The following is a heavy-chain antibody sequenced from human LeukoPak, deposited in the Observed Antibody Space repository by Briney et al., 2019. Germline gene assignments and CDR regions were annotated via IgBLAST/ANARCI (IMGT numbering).Heavy chain of an antibody. Sequence: SETLSLTCTVSGGSISSSSYYWGWIRQPPGKGLEWIGNTYYGGNAYYNPSLKSRVTISVDTSKNQFSLELNSVTAADTAVYYCAAAFDYWGQGTLVTVSS. V-gene: IGHV4-39*01. J-gene: IGHJ4*02. D-gene: IGHD6-25*01. CDR3: AAAFDY. CDR1: GGSISSSSYY. CDR2: TYYGGNA.